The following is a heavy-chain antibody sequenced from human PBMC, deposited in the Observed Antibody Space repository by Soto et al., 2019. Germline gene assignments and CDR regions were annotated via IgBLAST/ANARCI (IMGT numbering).Heavy chain of an antibody. CDR3: ARVHLTANDY. J-gene: IGHJ4*02. CDR1: CGSISSGDYY. V-gene: IGHV4-30-4*01. Sequence: SETLSLTCTVSCGSISSGDYYWSWIRQPPGKGLEWIGYIYYSGSTYYNPSLKSRVTISVDTSKNQFSLKLSSVTAADTAVYYCARVHLTANDYWGQGTRVTVSS. CDR2: IYYSGST. D-gene: IGHD2-21*02.